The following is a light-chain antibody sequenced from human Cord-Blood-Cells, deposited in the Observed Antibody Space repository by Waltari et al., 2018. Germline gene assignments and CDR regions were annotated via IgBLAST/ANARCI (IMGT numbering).Light chain of an antibody. CDR3: SSYTSSSTLGYV. V-gene: IGLV2-14*01. CDR2: EVS. J-gene: IGLJ1*01. Sequence: QSALTQPASVSGSPGQSITISCTGTSSDVGGYNYVSWYQQHPGKAPKLMIFEVSKRPSGFSNRFSGSKSGNTASLTISGLQAEDEADYYCSSYTSSSTLGYVFGTGTKVTVL. CDR1: SSDVGGYNY.